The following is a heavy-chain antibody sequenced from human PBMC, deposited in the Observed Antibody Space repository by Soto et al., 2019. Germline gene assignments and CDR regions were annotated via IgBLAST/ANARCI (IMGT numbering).Heavy chain of an antibody. Sequence: SVKVSCKASGGTFSSYAISWVRQAPGQGLEWMGGIIPIFGTANYAQKFQGRVTITADESTSTAYMELSSLRSEDTAVYYCARDPSDIAPRGGMDVWSQGTTDT. CDR3: ARDPSDIAPRGGMDV. CDR2: IIPIFGTA. V-gene: IGHV1-69*13. D-gene: IGHD2-15*01. J-gene: IGHJ6*02. CDR1: GGTFSSYA.